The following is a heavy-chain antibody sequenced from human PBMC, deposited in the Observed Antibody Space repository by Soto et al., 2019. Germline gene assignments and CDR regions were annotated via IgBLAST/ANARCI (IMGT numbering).Heavy chain of an antibody. D-gene: IGHD3-10*01. CDR2: IYPGDSDT. Sequence: GESVKISCKGSGFSFNANWIVWVRRLPGKGLEWMGMIYPGDSDTRDSPSLRGQVTISGDKSISTTYLQWSSLKASDSAMYYCARVVTMVPGVTPQGFDPWGQGTLVTVSS. J-gene: IGHJ5*02. CDR1: GFSFNANW. V-gene: IGHV5-51*01. CDR3: ARVVTMVPGVTPQGFDP.